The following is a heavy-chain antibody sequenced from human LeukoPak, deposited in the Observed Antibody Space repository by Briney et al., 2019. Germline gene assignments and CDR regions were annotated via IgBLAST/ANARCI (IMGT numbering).Heavy chain of an antibody. V-gene: IGHV3-23*01. CDR1: GFTFSSYA. CDR3: AKGSGYYPEGSDY. J-gene: IGHJ4*02. Sequence: GGSLRLSCAASGFTFSSYAMSWVRQAPGKGLEWVSAISGSGSSTYYADSVKGRFTISRDNSKNTLYLQMNNLRAEDTAVYYCAKGSGYYPEGSDYWGQGTLVTVSS. CDR2: ISGSGSST. D-gene: IGHD3-22*01.